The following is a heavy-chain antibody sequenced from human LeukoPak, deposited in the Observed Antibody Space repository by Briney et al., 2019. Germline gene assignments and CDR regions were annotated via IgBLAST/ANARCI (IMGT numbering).Heavy chain of an antibody. D-gene: IGHD6-13*01. Sequence: SETLSLTCAVYGGSFSGYYWSWIRQPPGKGLEWIGEINHSGSTNYNPSLKSRVTKSVDTSKNQFSLKLGSVTAADTAVYYCARGLAVALFDPWGQGTLVTVSS. V-gene: IGHV4-34*01. CDR1: GGSFSGYY. CDR2: INHSGST. CDR3: ARGLAVALFDP. J-gene: IGHJ5*02.